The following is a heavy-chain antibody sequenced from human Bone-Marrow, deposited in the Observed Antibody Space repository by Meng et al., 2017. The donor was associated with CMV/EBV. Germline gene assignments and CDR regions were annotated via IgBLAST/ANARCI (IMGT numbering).Heavy chain of an antibody. V-gene: IGHV3-66*02. Sequence: ETLSLTCAASGFTVSSNYMSWVRQAPGKGLEWVSVIYSGGSTYYADSVKGRFTISRDNSKNTLYLQMNSLRAEDTAVYYCAKDKGQLAIYYYYYGMDVWGQGTTVTVSS. CDR2: IYSGGST. CDR1: GFTVSSNY. J-gene: IGHJ6*02. D-gene: IGHD6-13*01. CDR3: AKDKGQLAIYYYYYGMDV.